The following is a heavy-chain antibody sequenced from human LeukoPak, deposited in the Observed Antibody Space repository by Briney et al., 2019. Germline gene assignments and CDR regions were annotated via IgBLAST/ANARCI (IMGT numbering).Heavy chain of an antibody. CDR1: GYTFTNYG. J-gene: IGHJ5*02. V-gene: IGHV1-2*02. Sequence: ASVKVSCKTSGYTFTNYGISWVRQAPGQGLEWMGWINPNSGGTNYAQKFQGRVTMTRDTSIGTAYMELSRLRSDDTAVYYCASDIPYYASGSYYTWGQGTLVTVSS. CDR2: INPNSGGT. D-gene: IGHD3-10*01. CDR3: ASDIPYYASGSYYT.